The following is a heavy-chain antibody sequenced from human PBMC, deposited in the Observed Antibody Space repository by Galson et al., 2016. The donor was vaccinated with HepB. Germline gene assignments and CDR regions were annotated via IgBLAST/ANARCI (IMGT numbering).Heavy chain of an antibody. V-gene: IGHV4-61*03. J-gene: IGHJ4*02. CDR1: GGSVRTDTYY. D-gene: IGHD3-10*01. Sequence: ETLSLTCIVSGGSVRTDTYYWNWIRQPPGEGPEWIGDIYFSGETNYNPSLKSRVTILLDKSKNHFSLRLTSVGAADTAVYYCASRPAGRLASRPGLEYWGQGIPVTVSS. CDR3: ASRPAGRLASRPGLEY. CDR2: IYFSGET.